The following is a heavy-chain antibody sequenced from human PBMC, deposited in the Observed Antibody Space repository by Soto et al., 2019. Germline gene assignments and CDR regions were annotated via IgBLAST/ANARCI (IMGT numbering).Heavy chain of an antibody. CDR3: AKSGGITMVRGVIDY. V-gene: IGHV3-23*01. CDR2: ISGSGGST. Sequence: GGSLRLSCAASGFTFSSYAMSWVRQAPGKGLEWVSAISGSGGSTYYADSVKGRFTISRDNSKNTLYLQMNSLRAEDTAVYYCAKSGGITMVRGVIDYWGQGTLVTVSS. D-gene: IGHD3-10*01. CDR1: GFTFSSYA. J-gene: IGHJ4*02.